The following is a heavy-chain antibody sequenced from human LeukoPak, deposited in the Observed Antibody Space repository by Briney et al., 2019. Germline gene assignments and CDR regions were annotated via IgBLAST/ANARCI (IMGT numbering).Heavy chain of an antibody. V-gene: IGHV3-74*01. CDR1: GFTFSKYW. J-gene: IGHJ6*02. CDR2: INTDGTVT. Sequence: GGSLRLSCAASGFTFSKYWMLWVRQAPGKGLESVSRINTDGTVTTYADSVKGRFTVSRDNADNTMFLQMNSVRDEDTAVYYCAAKQWLAPPPDSWGQGTTVTVSS. D-gene: IGHD6-19*01. CDR3: AAKQWLAPPPDS.